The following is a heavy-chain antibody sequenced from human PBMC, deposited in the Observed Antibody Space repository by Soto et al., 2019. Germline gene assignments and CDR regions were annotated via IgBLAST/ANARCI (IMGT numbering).Heavy chain of an antibody. CDR2: IYPNSGGT. V-gene: IGHV1-2*02. CDR3: ATEGGDCSTTSCYTNWFDP. Sequence: QVQLVQSGAEVKKPGASVKVSCKASGYTFTGYYMHWVRQAPGQGLESMGWIYPNSGGTNYAQKFQGRVTMTRDTSISTAYMGLSRLRSDDTAVYYCATEGGDCSTTSCYTNWFDPWGQGTLVTVSS. CDR1: GYTFTGYY. D-gene: IGHD2-2*02. J-gene: IGHJ5*02.